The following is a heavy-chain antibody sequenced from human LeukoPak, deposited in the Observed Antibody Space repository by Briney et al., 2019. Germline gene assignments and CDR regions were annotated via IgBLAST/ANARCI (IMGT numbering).Heavy chain of an antibody. Sequence: GGSLRLSCAASGFTFSSYAMHWVRQAPGKGLEWVAVISYDGSNKYYADSVKGRFTISRDNSKNTLYLQMNSLRAEDTAVYYCASGTGAIPYWGQGTLVTVSS. CDR3: ASGTGAIPY. V-gene: IGHV3-30-3*01. D-gene: IGHD1-1*01. CDR2: ISYDGSNK. J-gene: IGHJ4*02. CDR1: GFTFSSYA.